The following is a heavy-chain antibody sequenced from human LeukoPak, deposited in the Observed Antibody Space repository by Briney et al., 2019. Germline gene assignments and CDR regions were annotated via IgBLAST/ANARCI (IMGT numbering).Heavy chain of an antibody. CDR1: GFTFSSYS. Sequence: PGGSLRLSCAASGFTFSSYSMNWVRQAPGKGLEWVSSISSSSSYIYYADSVKGRFTISRDNAKNSLYLQMNSLRTEDTAVYYCARVTDYDFWSGYYSPLFFYYGMDVWGQGTTVTVSS. CDR2: ISSSSSYI. CDR3: ARVTDYDFWSGYYSPLFFYYGMDV. J-gene: IGHJ6*02. D-gene: IGHD3-3*01. V-gene: IGHV3-21*01.